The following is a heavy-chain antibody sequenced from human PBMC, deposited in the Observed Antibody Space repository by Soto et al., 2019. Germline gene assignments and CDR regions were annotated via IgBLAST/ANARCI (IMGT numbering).Heavy chain of an antibody. CDR3: TRHFSVDYFDS. CDR1: GDSITSNSYF. V-gene: IGHV4-39*01. CDR2: IYYSGTT. Sequence: PSETLSLTCTVSGDSITSNSYFWAWIRQPPGKGLEWIGSIYYSGTTYYNPSLKSRVTISVDRSKNQFSLKLSSVTAADTAVYYCTRHFSVDYFDSLGHEALVT. J-gene: IGHJ4*01.